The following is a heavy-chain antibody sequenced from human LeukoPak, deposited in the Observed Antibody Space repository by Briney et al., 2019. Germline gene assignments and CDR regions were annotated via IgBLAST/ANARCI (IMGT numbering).Heavy chain of an antibody. J-gene: IGHJ4*02. CDR2: IYAADSDT. Sequence: GESLKISCKGSGYSFTSYWIGWVRQMPGKGLEWMGIIYAADSDTGYSPSFQGQVTISADKSISTAYLQWSSLKASDTAMYYCARRGYCSGGSCYSGDYWGQGTLVTVSS. D-gene: IGHD2-15*01. CDR3: ARRGYCSGGSCYSGDY. CDR1: GYSFTSYW. V-gene: IGHV5-51*01.